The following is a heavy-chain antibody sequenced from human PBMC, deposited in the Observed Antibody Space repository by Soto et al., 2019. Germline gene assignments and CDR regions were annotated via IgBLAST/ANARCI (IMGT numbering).Heavy chain of an antibody. D-gene: IGHD2-15*01. CDR2: IYCSGST. V-gene: IGHV4-59*01. CDR1: CFSISRYY. Sequence: SETLSLTCTVSCFSISRYYWSWIRQPAGKGLKWIRYIYCSGSTNYIPSLKSRVTISVDTSKNHFSLKLSSVTAADTAVYYCARSVEGYCSGGSCYSKAARAFDIWGQGTMVT. J-gene: IGHJ3*02. CDR3: ARSVEGYCSGGSCYSKAARAFDI.